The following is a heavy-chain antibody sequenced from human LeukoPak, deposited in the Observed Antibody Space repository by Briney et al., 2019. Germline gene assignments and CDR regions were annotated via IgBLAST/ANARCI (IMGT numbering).Heavy chain of an antibody. V-gene: IGHV1-46*01. CDR3: ARGDSSDDY. Sequence: ASVKVSCKTSGYTFTGYYIHWVRQAPGQGLEWMGIINPSGGRTSYAQKFQGRVTMTRDMSTSTVYMELSSLRSEDTAVYYCARGDSSDDYWGQGTLVTVSS. D-gene: IGHD6-19*01. CDR2: INPSGGRT. J-gene: IGHJ4*02. CDR1: GYTFTGYY.